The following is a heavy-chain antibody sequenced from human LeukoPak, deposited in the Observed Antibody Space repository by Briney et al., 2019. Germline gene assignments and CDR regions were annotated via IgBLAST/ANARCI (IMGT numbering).Heavy chain of an antibody. CDR2: IIPIFGTA. J-gene: IGHJ4*02. Sequence: GASVKVSCKASGYTFTSYYMHWVRQAPGQGLEWMGGIIPIFGTANYAQKFQGRVTITADKSTSTAYMELSSLRSEDTAVYYCARCVTDKPWGVIDYWGQGTLVTVSS. CDR3: ARCVTDKPWGVIDY. D-gene: IGHD3-10*01. CDR1: GYTFTSYY. V-gene: IGHV1-69*06.